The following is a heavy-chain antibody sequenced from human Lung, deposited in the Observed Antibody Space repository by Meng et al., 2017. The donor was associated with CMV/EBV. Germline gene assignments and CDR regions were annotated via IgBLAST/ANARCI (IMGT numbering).Heavy chain of an antibody. Sequence: GESXKISCKGSGYSFTSYWIGWVRQMPGKGLEWMGIIYPGDSDTRYSPSFQGQVTISADKSISTAYLQWSSLKASDTAMYYCARLSYYDFWSGYYPYYYGMDVWXQGTTVTVSS. V-gene: IGHV5-51*01. CDR2: IYPGDSDT. J-gene: IGHJ6*02. D-gene: IGHD3-3*01. CDR1: GYSFTSYW. CDR3: ARLSYYDFWSGYYPYYYGMDV.